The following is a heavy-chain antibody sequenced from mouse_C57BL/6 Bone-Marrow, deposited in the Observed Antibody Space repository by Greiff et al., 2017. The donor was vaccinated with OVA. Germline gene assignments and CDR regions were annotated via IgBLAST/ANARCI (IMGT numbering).Heavy chain of an antibody. J-gene: IGHJ2*01. CDR3: ARSGSRQLRLRVYFDY. D-gene: IGHD3-2*02. Sequence: VQLQESDAELVKPGASVKISCKVSGYTFTDHTIHWMKQRPEQGLEWIGYIYPRDGSTKYNEKFKGKATLTADKSSSTAYMQLNSLTSEDSAVYFCARSGSRQLRLRVYFDYWGQGTTLTVSS. CDR2: IYPRDGST. CDR1: GYTFTDHT. V-gene: IGHV1-78*01.